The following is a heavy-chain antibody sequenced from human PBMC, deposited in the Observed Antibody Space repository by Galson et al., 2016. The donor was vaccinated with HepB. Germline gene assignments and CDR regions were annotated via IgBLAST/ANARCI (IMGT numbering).Heavy chain of an antibody. CDR3: AKDSRGYWAYYHYYYMDM. V-gene: IGHV3-30*18. CDR2: ISFDGNNK. CDR1: GFTFNSYG. Sequence: SLRLSCAASGFTFNSYGMHWVRQAPGKGLEWLAFISFDGNNKDYADSVKGRFTISRDKSTKTLYLHMNSLRVEDTALYYCAKDSRGYWAYYHYYYMDMRGKGTTVTVSS. D-gene: IGHD5-18*01. J-gene: IGHJ6*03.